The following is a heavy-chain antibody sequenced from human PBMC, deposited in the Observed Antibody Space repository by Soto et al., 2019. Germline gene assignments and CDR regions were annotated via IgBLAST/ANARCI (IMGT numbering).Heavy chain of an antibody. CDR2: IKQDGSEK. Sequence: GGSLRLSCAASGFTFSSYWMSWVRQAPGKGLEWVANIKQDGSEKYYVDSVKGRLPISRDNAKNALYFQVNSLRAEDTAVYYCAREVIVPAAIMDWFYPWGQGTLVTVSS. CDR1: GFTFSSYW. V-gene: IGHV3-7*01. D-gene: IGHD2-2*01. CDR3: AREVIVPAAIMDWFYP. J-gene: IGHJ5*02.